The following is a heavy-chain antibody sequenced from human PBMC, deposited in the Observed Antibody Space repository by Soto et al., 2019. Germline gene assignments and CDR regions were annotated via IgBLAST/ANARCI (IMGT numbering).Heavy chain of an antibody. CDR2: IYPGDSDT. V-gene: IGHV5-51*01. Sequence: PGESLKISCKGSGYSFTSYWIGWVRQMPGKGLEWMGIIYPGDSDTRYSPSFQGQVTISADKSISTAYLQWSSLKASDTAMYYCARQSSDYDFWSGYYYNYYGLDVWGQGTTVTVSS. J-gene: IGHJ6*02. CDR3: ARQSSDYDFWSGYYYNYYGLDV. D-gene: IGHD3-3*01. CDR1: GYSFTSYW.